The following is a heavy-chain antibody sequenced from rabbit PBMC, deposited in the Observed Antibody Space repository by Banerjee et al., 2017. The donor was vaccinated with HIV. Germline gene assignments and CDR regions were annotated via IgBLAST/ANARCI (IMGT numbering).Heavy chain of an antibody. V-gene: IGHV1S45*01. Sequence: QEQLEESGGDLVKPGASLTLTCTASGIDFTSSCWICWVRQAPGKELEWIACIYAGGSGGTYYASWAKGRFTISKTSSTTVTLQMTSLTAADTATYFCARWVSGSNYWDLWGPGTLVTVS. J-gene: IGHJ4*01. CDR3: ARWVSGSNYWDL. D-gene: IGHD8-1*01. CDR1: GIDFTSSCW. CDR2: IYAGGSGGT.